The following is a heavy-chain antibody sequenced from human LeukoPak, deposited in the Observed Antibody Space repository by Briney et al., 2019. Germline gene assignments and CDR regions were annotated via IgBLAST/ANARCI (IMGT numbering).Heavy chain of an antibody. V-gene: IGHV4-39*07. CDR2: INHSGST. J-gene: IGHJ6*03. CDR1: GGSVSSDVYY. Sequence: SETLSLTCIVSGGSVSSDVYYWGWIRQPPGKGLEWIGEINHSGSTNYNPSLKSRVTISVDTSKNQFSLKLSSVTAADTAVYYCARGVGNYGSGRYYYYYYMDVWGKGTTVTVSS. D-gene: IGHD3-10*01. CDR3: ARGVGNYGSGRYYYYYYMDV.